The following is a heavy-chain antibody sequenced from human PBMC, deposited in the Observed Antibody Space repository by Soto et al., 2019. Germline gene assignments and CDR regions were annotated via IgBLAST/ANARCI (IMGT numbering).Heavy chain of an antibody. Sequence: SETLSLTCTVSGGSISSGGYYWSWIRQHPGKGLEWIGYTYYSGGTYYNPSLKSRVTISVDTSKNQFSLKLSSVTAADTAVYYCARALTTSDAPRPLGNWFDPWGQGTLVTVSS. CDR2: TYYSGGT. D-gene: IGHD7-27*01. CDR3: ARALTTSDAPRPLGNWFDP. J-gene: IGHJ5*02. CDR1: GGSISSGGYY. V-gene: IGHV4-31*03.